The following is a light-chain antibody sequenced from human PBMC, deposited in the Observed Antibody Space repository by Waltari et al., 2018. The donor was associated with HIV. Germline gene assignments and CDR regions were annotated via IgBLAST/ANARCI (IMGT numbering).Light chain of an antibody. CDR3: QTWETGMQV. CDR1: SGNKTYG. CDR2: VHRDGSH. V-gene: IGLV4-69*02. Sequence: QVVLTQSPSASASLGASVKLTCTLSSGNKTYGIAWHQQQPAKGRRYLMVVHRDGSHSRGDGIADRFPGSRCGAERYLSISNLQSEDEADYCGQTWETGMQVFGGGSKLTVV. J-gene: IGLJ2*01.